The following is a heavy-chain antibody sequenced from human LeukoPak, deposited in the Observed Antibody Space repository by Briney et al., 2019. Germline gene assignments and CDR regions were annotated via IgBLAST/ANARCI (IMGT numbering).Heavy chain of an antibody. J-gene: IGHJ4*02. D-gene: IGHD3-10*01. CDR1: GGSFSGYY. CDR2: TNHSGST. V-gene: IGHV4-34*01. Sequence: SETLSLTCAVYGGSFSGYYWSWTRQPPGKGLEWIGETNHSGSTNYNPSPKSRVTISVDTSKNQFSLKLSSVTAADTAVYYCARGLSKLLWFGESQAHNFDYWGQGTLVTVSS. CDR3: ARGLSKLLWFGESQAHNFDY.